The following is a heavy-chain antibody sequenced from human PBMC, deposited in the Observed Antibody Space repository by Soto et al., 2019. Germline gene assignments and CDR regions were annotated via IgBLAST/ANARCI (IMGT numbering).Heavy chain of an antibody. J-gene: IGHJ6*02. D-gene: IGHD6-6*01. CDR3: SRSEGVAARTKYYYYYSMDV. CDR1: GGSISSYY. Sequence: PSETLSLTCTASGGSISSYYWGWIRQPPGKGLEWIGYIYYSGSTNYNPSLKSRVTLSVDTSKNQSSLKLSSVTAADTAVYYCSRSEGVAARTKYYYYYSMDVWGQGTTVTVSS. CDR2: IYYSGST. V-gene: IGHV4-59*01.